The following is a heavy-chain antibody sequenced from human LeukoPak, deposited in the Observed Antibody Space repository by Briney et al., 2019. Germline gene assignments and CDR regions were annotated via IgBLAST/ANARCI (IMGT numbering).Heavy chain of an antibody. D-gene: IGHD3-3*01. J-gene: IGHJ6*02. Sequence: ASVTVSCTASGGTFSSYAISWVRQAPGQGLEWMGGIIPIFGTANYAQKFQGRVTITADESTSTAYMELSSLRSEDTAVYYCAREGVVITRGYYGMDVWGQGTTVTVSS. CDR2: IIPIFGTA. CDR1: GGTFSSYA. V-gene: IGHV1-69*13. CDR3: AREGVVITRGYYGMDV.